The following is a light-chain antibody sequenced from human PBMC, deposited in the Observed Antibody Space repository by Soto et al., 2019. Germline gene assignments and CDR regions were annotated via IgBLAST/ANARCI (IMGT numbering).Light chain of an antibody. J-gene: IGKJ4*01. CDR3: QQYGSVPLT. CDR2: GAS. V-gene: IGKV3-20*01. Sequence: EIVLTQSPGTLSLSPGERATLSCRASQSVSTSYLAWYQQKPGQAPRLLIYGASSRATGIPDRFSGSGSGADFTLTISRLETEDFAVYYCQQYGSVPLTFGGGTKVDIK. CDR1: QSVSTSY.